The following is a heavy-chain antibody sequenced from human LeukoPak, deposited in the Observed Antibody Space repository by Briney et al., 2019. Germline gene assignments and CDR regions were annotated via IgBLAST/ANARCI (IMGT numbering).Heavy chain of an antibody. CDR1: GGSFSGYY. D-gene: IGHD3-16*02. Sequence: SETLSLTCAVYGGSFSGYYWSWIRQPPGKGLEWIGEINHSGSTNYNPSLKSRVTISVDTSKNQFSLKLGSVTAADTAVYYCARAPRYYFDYWGQGTLVTVSS. V-gene: IGHV4-34*01. CDR3: ARAPRYYFDY. CDR2: INHSGST. J-gene: IGHJ4*02.